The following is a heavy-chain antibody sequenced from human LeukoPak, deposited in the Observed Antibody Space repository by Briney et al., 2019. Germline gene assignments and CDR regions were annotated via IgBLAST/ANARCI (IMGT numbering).Heavy chain of an antibody. V-gene: IGHV3-48*04. CDR1: GFTFSSYS. Sequence: GGSLRLSCAASGFTFSSYSMNWVRQAPGKGLEWVSYITFSSSIIYYADSVKGRFTISRDNAKNSLYLQMNSLRAEDTAVYYCARDSRPPRDYWGQGTLVTVSS. CDR3: ARDSRPPRDY. J-gene: IGHJ4*02. CDR2: ITFSSSII.